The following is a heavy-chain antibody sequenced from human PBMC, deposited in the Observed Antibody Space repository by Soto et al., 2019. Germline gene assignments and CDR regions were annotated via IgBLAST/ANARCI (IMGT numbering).Heavy chain of an antibody. J-gene: IGHJ4*02. CDR2: ISVSVGSI. D-gene: IGHD4-17*01. V-gene: IGHV3-23*01. Sequence: GGSLRLSCAASGFTFSSYAMSRVRQAPGKGLEWVSAISVSVGSIYYAVSVKGRFTISRDNSKITLYLQMNSLRAEDTALYYCAKEPPRDYGDYACFDYWGQGTLVTVSS. CDR1: GFTFSSYA. CDR3: AKEPPRDYGDYACFDY.